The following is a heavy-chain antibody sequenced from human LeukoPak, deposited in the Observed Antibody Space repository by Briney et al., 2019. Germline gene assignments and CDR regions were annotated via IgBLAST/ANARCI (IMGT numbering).Heavy chain of an antibody. D-gene: IGHD6-19*01. CDR2: ISGSGGST. CDR3: AKDPKEWLGYYYFDY. J-gene: IGHJ4*02. CDR1: GFTFSSYA. V-gene: IGHV3-23*01. Sequence: GGSLRLSCAASGFTFSSYAMSWVRQAPGKGLEWVSAISGSGGSTYYADSVKGRFTISRDNSKNTLYLQMNSLRAEDTAVYYCAKDPKEWLGYYYFDYWGQGTLVTVSS.